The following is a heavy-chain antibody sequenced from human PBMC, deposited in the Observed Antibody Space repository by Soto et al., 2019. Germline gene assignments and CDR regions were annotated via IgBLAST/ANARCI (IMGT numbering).Heavy chain of an antibody. CDR3: ATRDFSVSYSNANGYVDY. Sequence: GGSLRLSCAASGFTFSSYAMLWVRQAPGKGLEWVAVISYDGSNTYYADSVKGRFTISRDNSKNTLYLQMNSLRAEDTAVYYCATRDFSVSYSNANGYVDYWGQGTLVTVSS. CDR2: ISYDGSNT. D-gene: IGHD3-10*01. J-gene: IGHJ4*02. CDR1: GFTFSSYA. V-gene: IGHV3-30-3*01.